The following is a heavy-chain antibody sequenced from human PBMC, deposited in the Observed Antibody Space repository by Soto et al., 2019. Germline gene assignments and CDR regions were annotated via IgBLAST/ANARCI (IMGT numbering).Heavy chain of an antibody. Sequence: SQTLSLTCAISGDRVSSNSAAWNWIRQSPSRGLEWLGRTYYRSKWYNDYAVSVKSRITINPDTSKNQFSLQLNSVTPEDTAVYYCARDPVAPNSHDYGDYAVDYFDYWGQGTLVTVSS. J-gene: IGHJ4*02. D-gene: IGHD4-17*01. CDR1: GDRVSSNSAA. V-gene: IGHV6-1*01. CDR2: TYYRSKWYN. CDR3: ARDPVAPNSHDYGDYAVDYFDY.